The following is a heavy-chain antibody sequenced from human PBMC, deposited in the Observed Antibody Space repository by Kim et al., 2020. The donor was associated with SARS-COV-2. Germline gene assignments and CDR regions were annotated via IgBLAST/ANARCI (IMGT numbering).Heavy chain of an antibody. Sequence: SETLSLTCAVSGGSISSSNWWSWVRQPPGKGLEWIGEIYHSGSTNYNPSLKSRVTISVDKSKNQFSLKLSSVTAADTAVYYCARDREGGMSSGWHGHNWFDPWGQGTLVTVSS. D-gene: IGHD6-19*01. CDR1: GGSISSSNW. V-gene: IGHV4-4*02. CDR2: IYHSGST. CDR3: ARDREGGMSSGWHGHNWFDP. J-gene: IGHJ5*02.